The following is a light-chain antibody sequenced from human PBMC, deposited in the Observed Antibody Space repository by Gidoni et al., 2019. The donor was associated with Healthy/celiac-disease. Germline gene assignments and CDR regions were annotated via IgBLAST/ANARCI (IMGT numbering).Light chain of an antibody. CDR1: QSISSY. Sequence: DIQMTQSPSSLSASVGDRVTITWRASQSISSYLTRYQQKPGKAPQLLIYAASRLQSGAPRRFSGSGSGTDFTLTISSLQPEDFAAYYCQQSNSTPLTFGGGTKVEIK. CDR2: AAS. J-gene: IGKJ4*01. CDR3: QQSNSTPLT. V-gene: IGKV1-39*01.